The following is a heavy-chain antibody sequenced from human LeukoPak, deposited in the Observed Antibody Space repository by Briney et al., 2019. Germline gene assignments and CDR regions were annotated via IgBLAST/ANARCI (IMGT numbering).Heavy chain of an antibody. V-gene: IGHV3-74*01. CDR2: INSDGSRT. D-gene: IGHD6-13*01. CDR3: AREQQLVGWYFDY. CDR1: GVTFSSSW. J-gene: IGHJ4*02. Sequence: GGSLRLSCAASGVTFSSSWMHWVRQVPGKGLVWVSRINSDGSRTSYADSVKGRFTISRDNAENTLYLQMNSLRAEDTALYYCAREQQLVGWYFDYWGQGTLVTVSS.